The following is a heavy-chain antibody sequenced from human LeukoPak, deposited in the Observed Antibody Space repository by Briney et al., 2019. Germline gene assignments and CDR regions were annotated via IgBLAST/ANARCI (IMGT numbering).Heavy chain of an antibody. V-gene: IGHV4-39*07. CDR3: ARDPRVTMVRGPGSHFDY. CDR2: IYYSGST. CDR1: GGSISSSSYY. D-gene: IGHD3-10*01. J-gene: IGHJ4*02. Sequence: SETLSLTCTVSGGSISSSSYYWGWIRQPPGKGLEWIVSIYYSGSTYYNPSLKSRVTISVDTSKNQFSLKLSSVTAADTAVYYCARDPRVTMVRGPGSHFDYWGQGTLVTVSS.